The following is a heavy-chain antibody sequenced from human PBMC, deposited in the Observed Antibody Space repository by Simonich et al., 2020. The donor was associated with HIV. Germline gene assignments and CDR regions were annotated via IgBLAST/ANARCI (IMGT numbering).Heavy chain of an antibody. CDR2: IYWDDDK. D-gene: IGHD3-10*01. CDR1: GFSLSTSGVG. Sequence: QITLKESGPTLVKPTQTLTLTCTFSGFSLSTSGVGVGWIRQPPGKALEGLALIYWDDDKRYSPSLKSRLTITNDTSKNQVVLTMTNMDPVDTATYYCAHSPGGGSGSYYNYFDYWGQGTLVTVSS. V-gene: IGHV2-5*02. J-gene: IGHJ4*02. CDR3: AHSPGGGSGSYYNYFDY.